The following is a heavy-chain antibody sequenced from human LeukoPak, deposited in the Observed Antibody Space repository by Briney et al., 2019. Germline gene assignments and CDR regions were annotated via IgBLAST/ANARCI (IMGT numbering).Heavy chain of an antibody. Sequence: PSETLSLTCTVSGDSVSTSYYWGWIRQPPGKGLEWIGYIYYSGSTNYNPSLKSRVTISVDTSKNQFSLKLSSVTAADTAVYYCARLNSITIFAFRKYYYYMDVWDKGTTVTVSS. J-gene: IGHJ6*03. CDR3: ARLNSITIFAFRKYYYYMDV. D-gene: IGHD3-3*01. CDR1: GDSVSTSYY. CDR2: IYYSGST. V-gene: IGHV4-59*08.